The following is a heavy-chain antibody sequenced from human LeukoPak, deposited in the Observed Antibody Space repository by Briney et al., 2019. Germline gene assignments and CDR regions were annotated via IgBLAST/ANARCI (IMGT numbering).Heavy chain of an antibody. Sequence: SETLSLTCTVSGGSISSYYWSWIRQPPGKGLEWIGYIYYSGSTNYNPSLKSRVTISVDTSKNQFSLKLSSVTAADTAAYYCAREVYGSGSYQNWFDPWGQGTLVTVSS. CDR1: GGSISSYY. CDR3: AREVYGSGSYQNWFDP. CDR2: IYYSGST. D-gene: IGHD3-10*01. J-gene: IGHJ5*02. V-gene: IGHV4-59*01.